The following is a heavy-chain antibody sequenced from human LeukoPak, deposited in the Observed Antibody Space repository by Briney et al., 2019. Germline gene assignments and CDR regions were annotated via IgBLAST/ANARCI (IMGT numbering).Heavy chain of an antibody. CDR2: IYYSGST. CDR1: GGSISSGDYY. Sequence: SQTLSLTCTVSGGSISSGDYYWSWIRQPPGKGLEWTGYIYYSGSTYYNPSLKSRVTISVDTSKNQFSLKLSSVTAADTAVYYCARDGNWGFGWFDPWGQGTLVTVSS. CDR3: ARDGNWGFGWFDP. V-gene: IGHV4-30-4*08. J-gene: IGHJ5*02. D-gene: IGHD7-27*01.